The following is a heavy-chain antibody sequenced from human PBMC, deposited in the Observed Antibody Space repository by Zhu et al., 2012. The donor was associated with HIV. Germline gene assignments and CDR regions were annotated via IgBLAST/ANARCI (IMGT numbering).Heavy chain of an antibody. Sequence: QVQLVQSGAEVKKPGASVKVSCKASGYTFTGYYMHWVRQAPGQQLEWLAWMNPTNGAVNYAWYLNGRVTATRDRSMTTAFLEVRSLRSDDTVVYYCARAQKRARSEWAYAHWGQGTPVVVSS. V-gene: IGHV1-2*02. J-gene: IGHJ4*02. CDR2: MNPTNGAV. D-gene: IGHD3-3*01. CDR3: ARAQKRARSEWAYAH. CDR1: GYTFTGYY.